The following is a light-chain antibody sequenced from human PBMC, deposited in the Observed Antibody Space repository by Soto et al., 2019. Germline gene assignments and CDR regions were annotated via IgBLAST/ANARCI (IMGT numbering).Light chain of an antibody. CDR1: QSISSW. CDR3: QQYTGYSRT. Sequence: DIQMTRSPSTLPASVGDRVTITCWASQSISSWLAWYQQKPGKAPFLPISDASNLERGVPSRFSGSGSGTEFTLTISSMQPDDFATYYCQQYTGYSRTFGQGTKVDIK. V-gene: IGKV1-5*01. CDR2: DAS. J-gene: IGKJ1*01.